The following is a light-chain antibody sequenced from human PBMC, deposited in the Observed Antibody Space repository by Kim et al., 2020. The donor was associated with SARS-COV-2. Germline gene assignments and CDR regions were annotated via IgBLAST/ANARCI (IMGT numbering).Light chain of an antibody. J-gene: IGKJ5*01. CDR3: QQYSDKIS. V-gene: IGKV3-15*01. Sequence: SLSPGKRVTLSRRACQTFGNSLAWYQQRPGQAPRLLIYGALTRATDISARFSGSGSGTDFTLTISSLQPEDFAIYLCQQYSDKISFGQGTRLEIK. CDR2: GAL. CDR1: QTFGNS.